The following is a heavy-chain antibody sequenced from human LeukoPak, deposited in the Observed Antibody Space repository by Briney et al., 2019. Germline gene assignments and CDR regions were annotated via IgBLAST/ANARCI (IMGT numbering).Heavy chain of an antibody. Sequence: SQTLSLTCTVSGGSISRGGYYWSWIRQHPGRGLEWIGYIYYSGSTYYNPSLKSRVTISVDTSKNQFSLKLSSVTAADTAVYYCARYGVVVPAASPGFDPWGQGTLVTVSS. D-gene: IGHD2-2*01. CDR2: IYYSGST. J-gene: IGHJ5*02. CDR1: GGSISRGGYY. V-gene: IGHV4-31*03. CDR3: ARYGVVVPAASPGFDP.